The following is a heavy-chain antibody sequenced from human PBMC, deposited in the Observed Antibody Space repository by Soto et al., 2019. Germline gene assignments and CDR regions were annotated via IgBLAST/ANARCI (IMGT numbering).Heavy chain of an antibody. CDR3: ARGRGSYFFDY. CDR2: IYYSGST. J-gene: IGHJ4*02. Sequence: SETLSLTCTVSGGSISSGDYYWSWIRQPPGKGLEWIGYIYYSGSTYYNPSLKSRVTISVDTSKNRFSLKLSSVTAADTAVYYCARGRGSYFFDYWGQGTLVTVSS. CDR1: GGSISSGDYY. V-gene: IGHV4-30-4*01. D-gene: IGHD1-26*01.